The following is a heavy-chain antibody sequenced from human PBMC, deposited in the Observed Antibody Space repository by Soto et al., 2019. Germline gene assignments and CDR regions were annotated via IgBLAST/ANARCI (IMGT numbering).Heavy chain of an antibody. D-gene: IGHD2-2*01. V-gene: IGHV1-8*01. CDR2: MNPNSGDT. CDR3: ARELVVVPAAIANDY. J-gene: IGHJ4*02. CDR1: GYTLTSYD. Sequence: GASVKVSCKASGYTLTSYDINWVRQATGQGLEWMGWMNPNSGDTGYAQKFQGRVTMTRNTSISTAYMELSSLRSEDTAVYYCARELVVVPAAIANDYWGQGTLVTVSS.